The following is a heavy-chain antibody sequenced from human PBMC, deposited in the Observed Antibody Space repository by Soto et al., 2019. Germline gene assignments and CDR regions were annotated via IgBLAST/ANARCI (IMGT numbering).Heavy chain of an antibody. CDR3: ARETGWFGEFGMDV. D-gene: IGHD3-10*01. V-gene: IGHV3-21*01. CDR1: GFTFSSYS. J-gene: IGHJ6*02. Sequence: EVQLVESGGGLVKPGGSLRLSCAASGFTFSSYSMNWVRQAPGKGLEWVSSISSSSSYIYYADSVKGRFTISRDNAKNSLYLQMNSLRAEDTAVYYFARETGWFGEFGMDVWGQGTTVTVSS. CDR2: ISSSSSYI.